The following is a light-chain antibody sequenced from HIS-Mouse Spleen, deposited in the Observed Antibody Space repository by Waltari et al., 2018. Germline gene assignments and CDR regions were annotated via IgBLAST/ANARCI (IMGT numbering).Light chain of an antibody. CDR3: CSYAVSSTWV. CDR1: SSDVGRSNL. J-gene: IGLJ3*02. Sequence: QSALTQPASVSGSPGQSITISCTGTSSDVGRSNLVFWYQQQPGKAPKLMIYEGSKRPSGVSNRFSGSKSGNTASLTISGLQAEDEADYYCCSYAVSSTWVFGGGTKLTVL. CDR2: EGS. V-gene: IGLV2-23*01.